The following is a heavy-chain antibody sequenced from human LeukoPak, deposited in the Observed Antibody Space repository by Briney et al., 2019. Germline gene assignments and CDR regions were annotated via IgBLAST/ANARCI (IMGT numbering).Heavy chain of an antibody. CDR1: GGSFSGYY. V-gene: IGHV4-59*01. J-gene: IGHJ5*02. CDR3: ARGPRLRTYYDFWSGNWFDP. D-gene: IGHD3-3*01. CDR2: IYYSGST. Sequence: SETLSLTCAVYGGSFSGYYWSWIRQPPGKGLEWIGYIYYSGSTNHNPSLKSRVTISVDTSKNQFSLKLSSVTAADTAVYYCARGPRLRTYYDFWSGNWFDPWGQGTLVTVSS.